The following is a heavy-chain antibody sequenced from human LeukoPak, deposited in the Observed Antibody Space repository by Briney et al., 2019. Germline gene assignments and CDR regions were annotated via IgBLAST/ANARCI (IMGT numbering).Heavy chain of an antibody. D-gene: IGHD3-22*01. CDR3: ARDYYYDRGAPYAFDI. J-gene: IGHJ3*02. Sequence: KTSETLSLTCTVSGGSISSSPYYWGWIRQPPGKGLEWIGYIYYSGSTNYNPSLKSRVTISVDTSKNQFSLKLSSVTAADTAVYYCARDYYYDRGAPYAFDIWGQGTMVTVSS. CDR2: IYYSGST. V-gene: IGHV4-61*01. CDR1: GGSISSSPYY.